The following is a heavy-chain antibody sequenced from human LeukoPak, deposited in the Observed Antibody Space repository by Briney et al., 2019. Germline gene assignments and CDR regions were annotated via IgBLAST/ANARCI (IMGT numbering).Heavy chain of an antibody. CDR1: GFAFSSYE. CDR3: ANLYGSGSH. V-gene: IGHV3-48*03. J-gene: IGHJ4*02. Sequence: GGSLRLSCAASGFAFSSYEMNWVRQAPGKGLEWVSYISSSGNTINYADSVKGRFTISRDNAKNSLYLQMNSLRAEDTAVYYCANLYGSGSHWGQGTLVTVSS. CDR2: ISSSGNTI. D-gene: IGHD3-10*01.